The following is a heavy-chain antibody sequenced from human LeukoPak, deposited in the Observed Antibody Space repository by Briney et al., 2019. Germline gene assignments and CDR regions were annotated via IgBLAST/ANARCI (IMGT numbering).Heavy chain of an antibody. J-gene: IGHJ6*02. CDR2: IYYSGST. D-gene: IGHD2-2*01. Sequence: PSETLSLTCAVSGGFISSYYWICIRQPPGKGLEWSGYIYYSGSTNDNPSLKSRVTISVDTSKNQFSLKLSSVTAADTAVYYCARADIVVPYGMDVWGQGTTVTVSS. V-gene: IGHV4-59*01. CDR3: ARADIVVPYGMDV. CDR1: GGFISSYY.